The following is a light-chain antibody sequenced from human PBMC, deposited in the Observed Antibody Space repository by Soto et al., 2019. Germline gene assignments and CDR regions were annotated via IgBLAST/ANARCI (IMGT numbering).Light chain of an antibody. CDR3: ATWDDSLKVV. Sequence: QSVLTQSPSASGTPGQRVSISCSGSTSNIGTNTVSWYQHVPGTAPKLLIYSNDQRPSAVPGRFSGSKSGTSASLAISGLLSEDEADYYCATWDDSLKVVFGGGTKVTVL. J-gene: IGLJ2*01. CDR1: TSNIGTNT. V-gene: IGLV1-44*01. CDR2: SND.